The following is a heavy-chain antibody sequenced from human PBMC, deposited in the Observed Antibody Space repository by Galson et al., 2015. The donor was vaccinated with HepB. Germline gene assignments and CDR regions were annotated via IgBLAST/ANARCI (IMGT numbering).Heavy chain of an antibody. J-gene: IGHJ5*02. D-gene: IGHD3-10*01. V-gene: IGHV3-15*01. CDR2: IKSKTDGGTT. CDR3: TTDSLTMVRGVNNNWFDP. Sequence: SLRLSCAASGFTFSNAWMSWVRQAPGKGLEWVGRIKSKTDGGTTDYAAPVKGRFTISRDDSKNTLYLQMNSLKTEDTAVYYCTTDSLTMVRGVNNNWFDPWGQGTLVTVSS. CDR1: GFTFSNAW.